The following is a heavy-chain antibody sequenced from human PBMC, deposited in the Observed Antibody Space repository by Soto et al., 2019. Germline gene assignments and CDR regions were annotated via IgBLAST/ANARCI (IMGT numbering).Heavy chain of an antibody. CDR3: ARFRPGPSLTTDLEWVHY. D-gene: IGHD1-26*01. CDR1: GYTFTGYY. Sequence: ASVKVSCKASGYTFTGYYMHWVRQAPGQGLEWMGWINPNSGGTNYAQKFQGRVTMTRDTSISTAYMELSRLRSDDTAVYYCARFRPGPSLTTDLEWVHYWGQGTLVTVYS. V-gene: IGHV1-2*02. J-gene: IGHJ4*02. CDR2: INPNSGGT.